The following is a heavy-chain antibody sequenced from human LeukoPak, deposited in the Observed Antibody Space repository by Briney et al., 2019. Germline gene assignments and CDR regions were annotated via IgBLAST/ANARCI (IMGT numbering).Heavy chain of an antibody. CDR2: ISSSSSYI. D-gene: IGHD6-13*01. J-gene: IGHJ5*02. Sequence: SGGSLRLSCAASGFTFSSYSMNWVRQAPGKGLEWVSSISSSSSYIYYADSVKGRFTISRDNAKNSLYLQMNSLRAEDTAVYYCARAWSAAAVALNWFDPWGQGTLVTVSS. CDR1: GFTFSSYS. V-gene: IGHV3-21*01. CDR3: ARAWSAAAVALNWFDP.